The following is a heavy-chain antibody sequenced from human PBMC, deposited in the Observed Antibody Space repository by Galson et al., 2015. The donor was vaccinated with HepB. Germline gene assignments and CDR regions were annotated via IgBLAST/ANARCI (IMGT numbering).Heavy chain of an antibody. J-gene: IGHJ4*02. CDR1: GFTFGDYA. V-gene: IGHV3-49*04. CDR3: TTPLNFDY. Sequence: PRLSCAASGFTFGDYAMSWVRQAPGKGLEWVGFIRSKAYGGTTEYAASVKGRFTISRDDSKSTAYLQMNSLKTEDTAVYYCTTPLNFDYWGQGTLVTVSS. CDR2: IRSKAYGGTT.